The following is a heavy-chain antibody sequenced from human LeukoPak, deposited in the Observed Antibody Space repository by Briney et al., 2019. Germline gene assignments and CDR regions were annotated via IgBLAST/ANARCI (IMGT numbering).Heavy chain of an antibody. CDR1: GYTFTSYG. CDR2: ISAYSGNT. J-gene: IGHJ4*02. V-gene: IGHV1-18*01. Sequence: ASVKVSCKASGYTFTSYGISWVRQAPGQGLEWMGWISAYSGNTNYAQKLQGRVTMTTDTSTSTAYVELRSLRSDDTAVYYCARRSSGWYGGFDDYWGQGTLVTVSS. CDR3: ARRSSGWYGGFDDY. D-gene: IGHD6-19*01.